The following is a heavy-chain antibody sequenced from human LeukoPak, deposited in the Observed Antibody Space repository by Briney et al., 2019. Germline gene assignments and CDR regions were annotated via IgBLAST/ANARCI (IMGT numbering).Heavy chain of an antibody. Sequence: GGSLRLSCAASGFTVSNSYMNWVRQAPGKGLEWVSVIYSGDSTYYADSVKGRFTISRDNSKNTLYLQMNSLRAEDTAVYYCATYYGSGSPGDYWGQGTLVTVSS. V-gene: IGHV3-53*01. J-gene: IGHJ4*02. CDR2: IYSGDST. CDR3: ATYYGSGSPGDY. D-gene: IGHD3-10*01. CDR1: GFTVSNSY.